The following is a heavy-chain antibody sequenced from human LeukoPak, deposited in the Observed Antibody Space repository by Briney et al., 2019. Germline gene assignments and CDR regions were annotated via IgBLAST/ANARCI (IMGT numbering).Heavy chain of an antibody. CDR2: ISGSSSYI. V-gene: IGHV3-21*01. D-gene: IGHD1-26*01. J-gene: IGHJ3*02. Sequence: GGSLRLSCAASGFIFSSYGMNWVRQAPGKGLEWVSSISGSSSYIYYADSVKGRFTISRDNARDSLYLQMNSLRAEDTAVYYCARGTSTGWELLGAFDIWGQGTMVTVSS. CDR3: ARGTSTGWELLGAFDI. CDR1: GFIFSSYG.